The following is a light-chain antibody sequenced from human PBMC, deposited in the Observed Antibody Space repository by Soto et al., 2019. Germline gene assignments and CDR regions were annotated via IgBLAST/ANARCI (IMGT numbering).Light chain of an antibody. CDR2: GAS. J-gene: IGKJ1*01. CDR3: QQYNNWPPGT. V-gene: IGKV3-15*01. Sequence: IVMTQSPATLSVSPGERATLSCRASQSVSSNLAWYQQKPSQAPRLLIYGASTRATGIPARFSGSWSGTEFTLTISSLQSEDFAVYYCQQYNNWPPGTFGQGTKVDLK. CDR1: QSVSSN.